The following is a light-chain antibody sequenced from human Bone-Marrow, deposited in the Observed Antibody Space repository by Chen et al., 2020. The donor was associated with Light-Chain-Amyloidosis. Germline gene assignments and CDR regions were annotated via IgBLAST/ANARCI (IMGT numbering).Light chain of an antibody. V-gene: IGLV2-14*01. CDR2: EVT. CDR3: SSYTITNTLV. Sequence: QSALTPPASGSGSPGQAITSSFIGTSSDVGGDNHVSWYQQHPDKAPKLMIYEVTNRPSWVPDRFSGSKSDNTASLTISGLQTEDEADYFCSSYTITNTLVFGSGTRVTVL. CDR1: SSDVGGDNH. J-gene: IGLJ1*01.